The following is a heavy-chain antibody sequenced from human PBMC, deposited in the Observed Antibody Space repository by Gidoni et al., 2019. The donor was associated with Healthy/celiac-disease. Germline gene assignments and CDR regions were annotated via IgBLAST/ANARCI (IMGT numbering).Heavy chain of an antibody. CDR1: GFTFDDYA. J-gene: IGHJ4*02. V-gene: IGHV3-9*01. Sequence: EVQLVESGGGLVQPGRSLRLSCAASGFTFDDYAMHWVRQAPGKGLEWVSGISWNSGSIGYADSVKGRFTISRDNAKNSLYLQMNSLRAEDTALYYCAKDSRRIVGATFDYWGQGTLVTVSS. CDR3: AKDSRRIVGATFDY. D-gene: IGHD1-26*01. CDR2: ISWNSGSI.